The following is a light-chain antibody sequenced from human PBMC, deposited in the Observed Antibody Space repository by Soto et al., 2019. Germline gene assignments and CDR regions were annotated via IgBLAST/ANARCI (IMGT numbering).Light chain of an antibody. CDR3: QQYVSSPWS. J-gene: IGKJ1*01. CDR1: PSVSSSF. V-gene: IGKV3-20*01. CDR2: GAS. Sequence: EIVLTQSPGTLSLSPGERATLSCRASPSVSSSFLAWYQQKPGQAPRLLIYGASNRATGIPDRFSGSGSGTDFTLTISRLEPEDFAVDYCQQYVSSPWSFGQGTKVEIE.